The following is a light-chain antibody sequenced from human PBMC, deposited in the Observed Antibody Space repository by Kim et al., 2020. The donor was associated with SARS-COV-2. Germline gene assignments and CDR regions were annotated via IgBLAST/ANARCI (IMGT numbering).Light chain of an antibody. CDR1: KLGDKF. CDR3: QVWDTDTALWV. CDR2: QDA. J-gene: IGLJ3*02. Sequence: SPGQTASVTCSGDKLGDKFACWYQQKSGQSPMLVIYQDAKRPSGIPERFSGSNSGDTATLTISETQATDEADYYCQVWDTDTALWVFGGGTQLTVL. V-gene: IGLV3-1*01.